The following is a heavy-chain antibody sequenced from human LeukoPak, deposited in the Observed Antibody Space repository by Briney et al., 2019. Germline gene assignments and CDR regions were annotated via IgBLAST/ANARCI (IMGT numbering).Heavy chain of an antibody. J-gene: IGHJ6*03. CDR1: GYTFNNYG. V-gene: IGHV1-18*01. D-gene: IGHD4-11*01. CDR2: ISVYTGNT. Sequence: ASVKVSCKASGYTFNNYGITWVRQAPGQGLEWMGWISVYTGNTNYAQKFQGRVTMTRDTSISTAYMELSRLGSDDTAVYYCARGGLPIYYYYMDVWGKGTTVTVSS. CDR3: ARGGLPIYYYYMDV.